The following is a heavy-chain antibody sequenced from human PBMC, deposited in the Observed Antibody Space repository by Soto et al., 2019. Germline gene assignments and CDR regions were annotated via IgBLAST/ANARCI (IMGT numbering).Heavy chain of an antibody. Sequence: EVLLLESGGGLVQPGGSLRLSCAASGFTFNKSAMSWVRQAPGKGLEWVSTISGSGDSTSYADSVKGRFTISRDNSKNTLYLQMNSPRAEDTAVYYCAKDYDLWSGYNYLDYWGQGILVTVSS. D-gene: IGHD3-3*01. V-gene: IGHV3-23*01. CDR1: GFTFNKSA. J-gene: IGHJ4*02. CDR2: ISGSGDST. CDR3: AKDYDLWSGYNYLDY.